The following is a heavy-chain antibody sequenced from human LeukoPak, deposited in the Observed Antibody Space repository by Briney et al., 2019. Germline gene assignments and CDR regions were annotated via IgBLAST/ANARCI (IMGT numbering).Heavy chain of an antibody. J-gene: IGHJ4*01. CDR3: AKAPVTSCRGAFCYPFDY. D-gene: IGHD2-21*01. V-gene: IGHV3-23*01. CDR2: SSSSGDGK. Sequence: GGSLRLSCTASGLSLTCYAISWVRQAPGKGLEWVSASSSSGDGKWYADSVRGRFTISRDTSKNTVYLQMNSLRVEDAAVYYCAKAPVTSCRGAFCYPFDYWGHGTLVTVSS. CDR1: GLSLTCYA.